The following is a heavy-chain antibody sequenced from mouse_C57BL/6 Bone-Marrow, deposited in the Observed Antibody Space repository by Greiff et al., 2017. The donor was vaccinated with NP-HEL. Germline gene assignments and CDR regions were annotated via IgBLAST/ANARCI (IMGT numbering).Heavy chain of an antibody. D-gene: IGHD1-1*01. CDR3: ARAPTVVATNFDY. CDR2: ISSGSSTI. Sequence: EVMLVESGGGLVKPGGSLKLSCAASGFTFSDYGMHWVRQAPEKGLEWVAYISSGSSTIYYAETVQGRFPISRDNAKNTLFLQMTSLRSEEKAMYYCARAPTVVATNFDYWGQGTTLTVSS. J-gene: IGHJ2*01. V-gene: IGHV5-17*01. CDR1: GFTFSDYG.